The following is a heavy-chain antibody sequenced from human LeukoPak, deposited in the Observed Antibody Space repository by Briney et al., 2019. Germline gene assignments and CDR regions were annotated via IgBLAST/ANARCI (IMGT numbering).Heavy chain of an antibody. CDR2: ISAYNGNT. V-gene: IGHV1-18*01. CDR1: GYTFTSYG. D-gene: IGHD2-2*01. J-gene: IGHJ4*02. Sequence: ASVKVSCKASGYTFTSYGISWVRQAPGQGLEWMGWISAYNGNTNYAQKFQGRVTMTRDTSISTAYMELSRLRSDDTAVYYCARDYCSSTSCLFDYWGQGTLVTVSS. CDR3: ARDYCSSTSCLFDY.